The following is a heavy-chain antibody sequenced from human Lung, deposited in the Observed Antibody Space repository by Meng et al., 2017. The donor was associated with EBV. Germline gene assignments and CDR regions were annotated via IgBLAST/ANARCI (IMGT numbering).Heavy chain of an antibody. J-gene: IGHJ5*02. Sequence: QVPLRQSGPGMVKPSQTLSPTCTVSGDSIRSGGYYWSWIRQHPGKGLEWIGYIYYSGNTYYNPSLKSRVTISIDTSKNQFSLKLSSVTAADTAVYFCARATVVVPSGIYWFDPWGQGTLVTVSS. V-gene: IGHV4-31*03. CDR2: IYYSGNT. D-gene: IGHD6-13*01. CDR3: ARATVVVPSGIYWFDP. CDR1: GDSIRSGGYY.